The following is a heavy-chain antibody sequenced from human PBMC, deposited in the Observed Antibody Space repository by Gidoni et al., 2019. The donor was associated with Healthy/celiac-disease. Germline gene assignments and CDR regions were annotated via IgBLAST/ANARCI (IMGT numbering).Heavy chain of an antibody. CDR3: ARARYCSSTSCYARGEFDY. V-gene: IGHV3-74*01. CDR1: GFTFSSYW. CDR2: IKSEGRST. Sequence: EVQLVESGGGLVQPGWSLRLSCAAPGFTFSSYWMHWVRQAPGKGLVWVSRIKSEGRSTSYEDSVKGRLTISRDNAKNTLYLQMNSLRAEDTAVYYCARARYCSSTSCYARGEFDYWGQGTLVTVSS. J-gene: IGHJ4*02. D-gene: IGHD2-2*01.